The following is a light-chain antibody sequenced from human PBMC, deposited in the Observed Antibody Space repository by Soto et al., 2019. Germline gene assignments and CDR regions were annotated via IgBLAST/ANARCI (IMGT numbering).Light chain of an antibody. V-gene: IGKV3-20*01. CDR2: GAS. Sequence: EIVLTQSPGTLSLSSGERATLSCRASQSVRSNYLAWYQQKPGQAPRLLIYGASSRATGIPHRFSGSGSGTDFTLTISRLEPEDFAAYYCQQYASSPLTFGGGTKVEIK. CDR3: QQYASSPLT. CDR1: QSVRSNY. J-gene: IGKJ4*01.